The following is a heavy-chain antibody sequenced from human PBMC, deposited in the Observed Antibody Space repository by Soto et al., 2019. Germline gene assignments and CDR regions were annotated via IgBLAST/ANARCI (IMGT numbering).Heavy chain of an antibody. D-gene: IGHD3-3*01. Sequence: GGSLRLSCVASGFTFSSYDMHWVRQATGKGLEWVSAIGTAGDTYYPGSVKGRFTISRENAKNSLYLQMNSLRAGDTAVYYCARGGRDDFWSGYTQTLDYWGQGTLVTVSS. CDR3: ARGGRDDFWSGYTQTLDY. CDR1: GFTFSSYD. J-gene: IGHJ4*02. CDR2: IGTAGDT. V-gene: IGHV3-13*01.